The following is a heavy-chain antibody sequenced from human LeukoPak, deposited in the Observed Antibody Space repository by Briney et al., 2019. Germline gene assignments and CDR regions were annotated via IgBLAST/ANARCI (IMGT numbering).Heavy chain of an antibody. CDR3: ARDAPYNWNDADYMDV. Sequence: SETLSLTCTVSGGSISSYYWSWIRQPPGKGLEWIGYIYYSGSTNYNPSLKSRVTISVDTSKNQFSLKLSSVTAADTAVYYCARDAPYNWNDADYMDVWGKGTTVTVSS. J-gene: IGHJ6*03. D-gene: IGHD1-1*01. CDR2: IYYSGST. CDR1: GGSISSYY. V-gene: IGHV4-59*01.